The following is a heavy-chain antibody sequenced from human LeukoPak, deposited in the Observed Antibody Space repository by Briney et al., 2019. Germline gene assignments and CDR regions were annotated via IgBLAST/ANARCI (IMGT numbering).Heavy chain of an antibody. Sequence: SETLSLTCTVSGXSVSSFYWSWIRQPPEKGLEWIGYIYYSGSTKYNPSLKSRVTISVDTSKNQVSLKLSSVTAADTAVYYCASGNYYFDYWGQGTLVTVSS. CDR3: ASGNYYFDY. D-gene: IGHD1-7*01. J-gene: IGHJ4*02. CDR2: IYYSGST. V-gene: IGHV4-59*02. CDR1: GXSVSSFY.